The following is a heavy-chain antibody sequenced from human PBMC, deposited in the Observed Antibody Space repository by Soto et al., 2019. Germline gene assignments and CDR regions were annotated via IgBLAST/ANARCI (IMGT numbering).Heavy chain of an antibody. D-gene: IGHD1-1*01. Sequence: QVQLQESGPGLVKPSQTLSLTCTVSGGSISSGGYYWRWIRQHPGKGLEWIGYIYYSGSTYYNPSLKSRVTISVDTSKNQFSLKLSSVTAADTAVYYCARDTAGTGWFDPWGQGTLVTVSS. CDR2: IYYSGST. J-gene: IGHJ5*02. V-gene: IGHV4-31*03. CDR1: GGSISSGGYY. CDR3: ARDTAGTGWFDP.